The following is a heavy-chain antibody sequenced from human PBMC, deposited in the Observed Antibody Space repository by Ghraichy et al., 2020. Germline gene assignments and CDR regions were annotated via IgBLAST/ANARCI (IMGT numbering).Heavy chain of an antibody. CDR2: FYYNKNT. CDR3: ARHPVDYGGGWLPNFDY. D-gene: IGHD4-23*01. CDR1: GGSISSSSYY. V-gene: IGHV4-39*01. J-gene: IGHJ4*02. Sequence: ESLNISCTVSGGSISSSSYYWGWIRQPPGKGLEWIGSFYYNKNTYYSPSLKSRVTISADTSKNQFSLNLSSVTAADTAVYYCARHPVDYGGGWLPNFDYWGQGTLVTVSS.